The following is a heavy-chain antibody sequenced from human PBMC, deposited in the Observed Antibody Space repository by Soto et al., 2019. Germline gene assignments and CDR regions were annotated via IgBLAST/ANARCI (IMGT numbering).Heavy chain of an antibody. J-gene: IGHJ4*02. V-gene: IGHV1-18*01. CDR3: ARGRYGDY. CDR2: ISAHNGNT. Sequence: QVYLVQSGAEVKKPGASVKVSCKASGYTFTSYGITWVRQAPGQGLEWMGWISAHNGNTDYAQKLQGRVIVTRDTSTSTAYMELRSLISDDAAVYYCARGRYGDYWGQGAQVTVSS. CDR1: GYTFTSYG. D-gene: IGHD1-1*01.